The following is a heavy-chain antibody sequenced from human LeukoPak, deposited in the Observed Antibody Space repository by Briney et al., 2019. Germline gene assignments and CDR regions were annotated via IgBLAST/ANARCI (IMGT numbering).Heavy chain of an antibody. CDR1: GGSISSGDYY. CDR2: IYYSGST. D-gene: IGHD3-10*01. V-gene: IGHV4-30-4*08. J-gene: IGHJ4*02. CDR3: ARRNFGSGSYDY. Sequence: SQTLSLTCTVSGGSISSGDYYWSWIRQPPGKGLEWIGYIYYSGSTNYNPSLKSRVTISVDTSKNQFSLKLNSVTAADTAVYYCARRNFGSGSYDYWGQGTLVTVSS.